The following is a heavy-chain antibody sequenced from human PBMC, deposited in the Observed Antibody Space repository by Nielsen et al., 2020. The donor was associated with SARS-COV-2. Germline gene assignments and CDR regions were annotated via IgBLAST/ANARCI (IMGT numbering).Heavy chain of an antibody. J-gene: IGHJ6*02. CDR2: INHSGST. Sequence: SATLSLTCTVSGGSISSYYWSWIRQPPGKGLEWIGEINHSGSTNYNPSLKSRVTISVDTSKNQFSLKLSSVTAADTAVYYCARVRQGDTAMVYYYYYGMDVWGQGTTVTVSS. CDR1: GGSISSYY. CDR3: ARVRQGDTAMVYYYYYGMDV. V-gene: IGHV4-34*01. D-gene: IGHD5-18*01.